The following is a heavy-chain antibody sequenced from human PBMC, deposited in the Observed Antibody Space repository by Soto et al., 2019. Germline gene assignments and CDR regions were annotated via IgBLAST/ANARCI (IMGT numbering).Heavy chain of an antibody. J-gene: IGHJ4*02. CDR3: TRDSDYYDSSGYYYYFDY. CDR1: GGSISSGGYY. CDR2: IYYSGST. Sequence: PSETLSLTCTVSGGSISSGGYYWSWIRQHPGKGLEWIGYIYYSGSTYYNPSLKSRVTISVGTSKNQFSLKLSSVTAADTAVYYCTRDSDYYDSSGYYYYFDYWGQGTLVTVSS. V-gene: IGHV4-31*03. D-gene: IGHD3-22*01.